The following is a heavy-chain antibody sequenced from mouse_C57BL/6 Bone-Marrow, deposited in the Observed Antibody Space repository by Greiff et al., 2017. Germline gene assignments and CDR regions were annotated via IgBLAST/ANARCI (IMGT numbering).Heavy chain of an antibody. V-gene: IGHV14-2*01. CDR3: ARGSVYGSSLDAMDY. Sequence: VQLKQSGAELVKPGASVKLSCTASGFNIKDYYMHWVKQRTEQGLEWIGRIDTEDGETKYAPKFQGKATITADTSSNTAYLQLSSLTSEHTAVYYCARGSVYGSSLDAMDYWGQGTSVTVSS. CDR1: GFNIKDYY. J-gene: IGHJ4*01. CDR2: IDTEDGET. D-gene: IGHD1-1*01.